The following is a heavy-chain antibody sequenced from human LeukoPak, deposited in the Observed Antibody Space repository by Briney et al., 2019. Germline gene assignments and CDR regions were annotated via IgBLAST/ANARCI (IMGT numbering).Heavy chain of an antibody. J-gene: IGHJ6*02. Sequence: ASVKVSCKASGYTFIGYYMHWVRQAPGQGLEWMGWINPNSGGTNYAQKFQGWVTMTRDTSTSTVYMELSSLRSEDTAVYYCARPPGRYYGMDVWGQGTTVTVSS. CDR3: ARPPGRYYGMDV. V-gene: IGHV1-2*04. CDR2: INPNSGGT. CDR1: GYTFIGYY.